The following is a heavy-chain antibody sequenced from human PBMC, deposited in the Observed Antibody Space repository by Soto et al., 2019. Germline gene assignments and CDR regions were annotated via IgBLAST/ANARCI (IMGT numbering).Heavy chain of an antibody. J-gene: IGHJ4*02. CDR1: GFTFSNYA. CDR2: ISYDGSNK. Sequence: PGGSLRLSCAASGFTFSNYAMHWVRQAPGKGLEWVAVISYDGSNKYYADSVKGRVTISRDNSKNTLYLQMNSLRAEDTAVYYCANLNWGPYWGQGTLVTVSS. V-gene: IGHV3-30-3*01. D-gene: IGHD7-27*01. CDR3: ANLNWGPY.